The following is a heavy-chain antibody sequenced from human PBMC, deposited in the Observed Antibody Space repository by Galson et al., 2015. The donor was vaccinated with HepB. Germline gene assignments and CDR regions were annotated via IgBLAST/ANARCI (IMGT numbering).Heavy chain of an antibody. Sequence: SVKVSCKASGYTFSSYSLTWVRQAPGQGLEWVGWISPHNRNTNYAQNLQGRVIMTTDTSTSTAYMELRSLRSDDTAVYYCARGALVVAVGATQNNWFDPWGRGTLVTVSS. CDR1: GYTFSSYS. V-gene: IGHV1-18*01. CDR2: ISPHNRNT. J-gene: IGHJ5*02. D-gene: IGHD2-15*01. CDR3: ARGALVVAVGATQNNWFDP.